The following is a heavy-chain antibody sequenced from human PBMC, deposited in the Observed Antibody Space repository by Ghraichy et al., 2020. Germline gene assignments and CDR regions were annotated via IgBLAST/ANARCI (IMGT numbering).Heavy chain of an antibody. CDR3: ARGQIVVVPAAREYYYYMDV. V-gene: IGHV4-34*01. CDR2: ISHGGST. D-gene: IGHD2-2*01. Sequence: SETLSLTCAVYGGSFTDYYWSWIRQPPGKGLEWIGEISHGGSTNYSPSLKSRVTISVDTSKNQFSLKLSSVTAADTAIYYCARGQIVVVPAAREYYYYMDVWGKGTTVTVSS. CDR1: GGSFTDYY. J-gene: IGHJ6*03.